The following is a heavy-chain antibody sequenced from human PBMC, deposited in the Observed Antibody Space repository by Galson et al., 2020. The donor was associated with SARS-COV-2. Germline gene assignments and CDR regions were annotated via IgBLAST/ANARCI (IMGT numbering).Heavy chain of an antibody. CDR2: MNPDSGTT. V-gene: IGHV1-8*01. CDR1: GYTITSIN. J-gene: IGHJ6*03. CDR3: AKGYYYYYYMDV. Sequence: ASAKVICKTSGYTITSININWVRQDSGQELEWMGWMNPDSGTTGNDQKFQDRVTMTRTTTINTAYIVQCSLRTEDTAVYYCAKGYYYYYYMDVRGRGTAVTFSS.